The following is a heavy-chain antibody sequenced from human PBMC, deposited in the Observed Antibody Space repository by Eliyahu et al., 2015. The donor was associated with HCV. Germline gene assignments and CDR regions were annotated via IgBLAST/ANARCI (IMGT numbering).Heavy chain of an antibody. CDR1: GFTFSIYG. CDR3: ATATQGSCSGGYCLPRGPFDY. V-gene: IGHV3-33*01. CDR2: IWYDGSNK. Sequence: QAQLVESGGGVVQPGRSLRLSCAASGFTFSIYGVYWVGKAPGKGLEWVGVIWYDGSNKYYADSVKGRFTISRDNSKNTLYLQMDSLRAEDTAMYYCATATQGSCSGGYCLPRGPFDYWGQGALVTVSS. J-gene: IGHJ4*02. D-gene: IGHD2-15*01.